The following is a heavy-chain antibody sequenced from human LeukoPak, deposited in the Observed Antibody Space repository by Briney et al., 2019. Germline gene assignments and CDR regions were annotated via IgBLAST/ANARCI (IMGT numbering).Heavy chain of an antibody. CDR3: ARDRDYGDYNTQDLFVY. CDR2: ISAYNGNT. D-gene: IGHD4-17*01. V-gene: IGHV1-18*01. Sequence: ASVKVSCKASGYTFTNFGISWVRQAPGQGLEWMGWISAYNGNTNYAQRLQGRVTMTTDTSTSTAFMELRSLRSDDTAVYYCARDRDYGDYNTQDLFVYWGQGTLVTVSS. J-gene: IGHJ4*02. CDR1: GYTFTNFG.